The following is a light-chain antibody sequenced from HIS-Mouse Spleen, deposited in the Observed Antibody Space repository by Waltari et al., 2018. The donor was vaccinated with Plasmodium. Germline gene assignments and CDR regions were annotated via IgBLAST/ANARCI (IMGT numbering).Light chain of an antibody. CDR2: AAS. CDR3: QQSYSTWT. Sequence: DIQMTQSPSSLSASVGDRVTITCRASQSISSYLNWYQQKPGKAPKLLIYAASSLQSGVPSRFSGSGSGTDFTLTISSLQPEDFATYYCQQSYSTWTFGQGTKVVIK. J-gene: IGKJ1*01. CDR1: QSISSY. V-gene: IGKV1-39*01.